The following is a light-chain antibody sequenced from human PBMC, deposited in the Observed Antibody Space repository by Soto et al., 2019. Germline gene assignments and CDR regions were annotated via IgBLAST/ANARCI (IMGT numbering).Light chain of an antibody. Sequence: EIVLTQSPGTLSLSPGDRGGLSCRASQSVSNHYVAWYQQKPGQDTRLLIYGTSSRDTGIPDRVSGSGSGTDVTLTITRLETEDFAVYFCLRYSSSQWTFGQGTKVDIK. J-gene: IGKJ1*01. CDR2: GTS. V-gene: IGKV3-20*01. CDR3: LRYSSSQWT. CDR1: QSVSNHY.